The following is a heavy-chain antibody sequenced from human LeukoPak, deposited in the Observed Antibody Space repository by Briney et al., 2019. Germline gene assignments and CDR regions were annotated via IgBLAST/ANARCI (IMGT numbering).Heavy chain of an antibody. J-gene: IGHJ4*02. V-gene: IGHV3-15*01. Sequence: GGSLRLSCAASGFIFSNAWMSWVRQTPGKGLEWVGRLKSKIDGGTIDYAAPVNGRFTISRDDSKNTLYLQINSLETEDTGVYYCTTGGWYGGDFWGQGTLVTVSS. CDR1: GFIFSNAW. CDR2: LKSKIDGGTI. CDR3: TTGGWYGGDF. D-gene: IGHD6-19*01.